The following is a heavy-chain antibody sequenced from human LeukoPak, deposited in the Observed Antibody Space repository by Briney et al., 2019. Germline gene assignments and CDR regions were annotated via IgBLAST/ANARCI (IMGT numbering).Heavy chain of an antibody. V-gene: IGHV3-23*01. Sequence: GGSLRLSCAASGFTFSSYAMSWVRQAPGKGLEWGSAISGIGGSTYYADSVKGRFTISRDNSKNTLYLQMNSLRAEDTAVYYCASANYYDSSGYYKSPDYWGQGTLVTVSS. CDR3: ASANYYDSSGYYKSPDY. J-gene: IGHJ4*02. CDR2: ISGIGGST. CDR1: GFTFSSYA. D-gene: IGHD3-22*01.